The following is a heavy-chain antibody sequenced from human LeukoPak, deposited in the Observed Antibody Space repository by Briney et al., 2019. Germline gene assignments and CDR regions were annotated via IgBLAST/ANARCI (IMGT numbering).Heavy chain of an antibody. CDR2: IYTDGST. V-gene: IGHV4-4*07. CDR1: GGSTSNSF. CDR3: ARGDAGFCTSSSCYGMRWFDP. D-gene: IGHD2-2*01. J-gene: IGHJ5*02. Sequence: SETLSLTCTVSGGSTSNSFWSWIRQPAGKGLEWIGRIYTDGSTNPNPSLRSRLTMSLDTSNNQVSLKLTSVTAADTAVFYCARGDAGFCTSSSCYGMRWFDPWGQGTLVTVSS.